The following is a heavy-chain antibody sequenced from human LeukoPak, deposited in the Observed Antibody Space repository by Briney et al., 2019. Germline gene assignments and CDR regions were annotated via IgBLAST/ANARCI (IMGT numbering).Heavy chain of an antibody. CDR2: ISSSSSYI. V-gene: IGHV3-21*01. Sequence: GGSLRLSCAASGFTFSSYSMNWVRQAPGKGLEWVSSISSSSSYIYYADSVKGRFTISRDNAKNSLYLQMNSLRAEDTAVYYCARIGISSRHKLLWFGELLLSMDVWGQGTTVTVSS. CDR1: GFTFSSYS. J-gene: IGHJ6*02. D-gene: IGHD3-10*01. CDR3: ARIGISSRHKLLWFGELLLSMDV.